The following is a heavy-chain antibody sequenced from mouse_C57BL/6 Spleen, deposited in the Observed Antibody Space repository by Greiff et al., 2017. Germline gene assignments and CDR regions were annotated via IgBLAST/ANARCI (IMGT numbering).Heavy chain of an antibody. V-gene: IGHV5-4*01. CDR2: ISDGGSYT. J-gene: IGHJ4*01. Sequence: EVKLMESGGGLVKPGGSLKLSCAASGFTFSSYAMSWVRQTPEKRLEWVATISDGGSYTYYPDNVKGRFTISRDNAKNNLYLQMSHLKSEDTAMYYCARDRLPTGAMDYWGQGTSVTVSS. D-gene: IGHD5-5*01. CDR3: ARDRLPTGAMDY. CDR1: GFTFSSYA.